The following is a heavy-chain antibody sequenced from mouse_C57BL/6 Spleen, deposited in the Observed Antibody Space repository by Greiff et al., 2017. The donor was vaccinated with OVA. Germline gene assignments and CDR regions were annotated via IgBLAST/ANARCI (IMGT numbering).Heavy chain of an antibody. V-gene: IGHV1-64*01. CDR1: GYTFTSYW. J-gene: IGHJ4*01. CDR3: ASVHYDDAMDY. Sequence: QVQLQQPGAELVKPGASVKLSCKASGYTFTSYWMHWVKQRPGQGLEWIGMIHPNSGSTNYNEKFKSKATLTVDKSSSTAYMQLSSLTSEDSAVYYCASVHYDDAMDYWGQGTSVTVSS. CDR2: IHPNSGST. D-gene: IGHD2-4*01.